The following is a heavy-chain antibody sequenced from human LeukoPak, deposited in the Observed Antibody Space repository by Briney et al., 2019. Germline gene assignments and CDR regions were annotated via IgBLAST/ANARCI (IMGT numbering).Heavy chain of an antibody. Sequence: PSVTLSLTCTVSGGSISSYYWSWIRQPPGKGLEWIGYIYTSGSTNYNPSLKSRVTISVDTSKNQFSLKLSSVTAADTAVYYCARLPGGAFDIWGQGTMVTVSS. CDR3: ARLPGGAFDI. D-gene: IGHD1-14*01. V-gene: IGHV4-4*09. J-gene: IGHJ3*02. CDR1: GGSISSYY. CDR2: IYTSGST.